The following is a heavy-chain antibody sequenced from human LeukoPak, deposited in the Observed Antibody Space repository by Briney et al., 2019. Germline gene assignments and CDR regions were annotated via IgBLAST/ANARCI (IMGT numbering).Heavy chain of an antibody. D-gene: IGHD3-10*01. CDR3: AKGTGGRSRDNNWFDP. CDR1: GFTFSSYG. Sequence: PGGSLRLSCAASGFTFSSYGMHWVRQAPGKGLEWVAVIWYGGSNKYYADSVKGRFTISRDNSKNTLYLQMNSLRAEDTAVYYCAKGTGGRSRDNNWFDPWGQGTLVTVSS. CDR2: IWYGGSNK. J-gene: IGHJ5*02. V-gene: IGHV3-30*02.